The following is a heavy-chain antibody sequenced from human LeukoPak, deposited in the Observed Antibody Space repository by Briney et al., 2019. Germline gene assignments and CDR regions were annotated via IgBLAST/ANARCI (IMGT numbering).Heavy chain of an antibody. V-gene: IGHV1-2*04. CDR3: ARALPNYGSGSYYSYYYGMDV. Sequence: ASVKVSCKASGYTFTGYYMHWVRQAPGQGLEWMGWINPNSGGTNYAQKFQGWVTMTRDTSISTAYMELSRLRSDDTAVYYCARALPNYGSGSYYSYYYGMDVWAKGPRSPSPQ. CDR1: GYTFTGYY. CDR2: INPNSGGT. J-gene: IGHJ6*04. D-gene: IGHD3-10*01.